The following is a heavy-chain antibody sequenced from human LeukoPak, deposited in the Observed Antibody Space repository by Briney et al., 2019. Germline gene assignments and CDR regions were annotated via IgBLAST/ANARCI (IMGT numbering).Heavy chain of an antibody. CDR2: INSDGSSL. D-gene: IGHD3-10*02. CDR1: GFTLNTYW. Sequence: GGSLRLSCAASGFTLNTYWMNWVRQAPGKGLVWVSRINSDGSSLTYADSVKGRFTVSRDNAKNTLYLQMNSLRAEDTAVYYCTRDLRMDYYYVDYFYYGMDVWGQGTTVTVSS. V-gene: IGHV3-74*03. J-gene: IGHJ6*02. CDR3: TRDLRMDYYYVDYFYYGMDV.